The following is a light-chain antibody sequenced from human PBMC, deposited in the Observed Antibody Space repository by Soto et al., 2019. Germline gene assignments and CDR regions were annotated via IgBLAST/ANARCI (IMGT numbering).Light chain of an antibody. V-gene: IGKV1-5*01. CDR3: QQYESYPYT. Sequence: DIQMTQSPSTLSASVGDRVTISCRASQSIQTWLAWYQQKPGKAPKLLIFDASDLASGVSSRFSGSGSGAEFTLAISSLQADDFATYCCQQYESYPYTFGRGTRLEIK. J-gene: IGKJ2*01. CDR1: QSIQTW. CDR2: DAS.